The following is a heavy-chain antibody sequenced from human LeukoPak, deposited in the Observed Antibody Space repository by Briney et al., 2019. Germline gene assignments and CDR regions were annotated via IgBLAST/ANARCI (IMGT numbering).Heavy chain of an antibody. CDR3: ARDPTWFGESNYYFDY. CDR2: IWYDGSNR. CDR1: GFTSSSYG. Sequence: GRSLRLSCAASGFTSSSYGMHWVRQAPGKGLEWVAVIWYDGSNRYYADSVKGRFTISRDKSKNTLYLQMNSLRAEDTAVYYCARDPTWFGESNYYFDYWGQGTLVTVSS. J-gene: IGHJ4*02. V-gene: IGHV3-33*01. D-gene: IGHD3-10*01.